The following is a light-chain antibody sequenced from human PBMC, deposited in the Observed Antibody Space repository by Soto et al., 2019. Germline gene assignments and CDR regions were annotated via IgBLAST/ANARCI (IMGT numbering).Light chain of an antibody. CDR2: EVS. Sequence: ALTQPASVSGSPGQSITISCTGTGSDVGSYKYVSWYQQHPGKAPKLIIFEVSNRPSGVSDRFSGSKSGNTASLTISGLQAEDEADYYCSSYTSISSLGVFXTGTKVTVL. V-gene: IGLV2-14*01. J-gene: IGLJ1*01. CDR1: GSDVGSYKY. CDR3: SSYTSISSLGV.